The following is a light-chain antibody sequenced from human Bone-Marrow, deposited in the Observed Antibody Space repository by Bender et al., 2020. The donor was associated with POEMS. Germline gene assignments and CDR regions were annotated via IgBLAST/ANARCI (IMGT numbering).Light chain of an antibody. CDR1: NIGSKS. CDR2: YGR. CDR3: QTWDRNTVV. V-gene: IGLV3-21*01. Sequence: SSVLTQPPSVSVAPGKTATIPCGGNNIGSKSLHWYQQKPGQAPVLVIYYGRDRPSGISERFSGSSSGNTATLTISGTQAMDEADYYCQTWDRNTVVFGGGTKLTVL. J-gene: IGLJ2*01.